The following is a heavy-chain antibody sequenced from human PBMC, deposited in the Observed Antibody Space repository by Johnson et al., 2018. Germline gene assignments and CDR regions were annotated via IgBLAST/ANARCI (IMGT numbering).Heavy chain of an antibody. J-gene: IGHJ6*02. CDR3: VKERLTYRRDWYGGDYYSYGMGV. CDR2: ISYDGTKK. D-gene: IGHD6-19*01. Sequence: QVQLQESGGGVVQPGRSLRLSCAASGFTFSTYGMHWVRQAPGKGLEWVAVISYDGTKKHHADSVKRRSSISRDNSKNMFYLQMDSLRTEDTGVYFCVKERLTYRRDWYGGDYYSYGMGVWGQGTTVTVSS. CDR1: GFTFSTYG. V-gene: IGHV3-30*18.